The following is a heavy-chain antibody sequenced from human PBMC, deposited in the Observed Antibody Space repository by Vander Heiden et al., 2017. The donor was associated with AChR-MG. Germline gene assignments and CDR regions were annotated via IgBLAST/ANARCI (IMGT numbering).Heavy chain of an antibody. CDR1: GFPFGSYA. Sequence: EVQLLESGGGLVQPGGSLRLSCAASGFPFGSYAMSWVRQAPGKGLKWVSAITGNGGSTYYADSVKGRFTISRDNSKNTLYLQMNSLRAEDTAVYYCAKEESSSWPYWGQGALVTVSS. V-gene: IGHV3-23*01. CDR3: AKEESSSWPY. J-gene: IGHJ4*02. D-gene: IGHD6-13*01. CDR2: ITGNGGST.